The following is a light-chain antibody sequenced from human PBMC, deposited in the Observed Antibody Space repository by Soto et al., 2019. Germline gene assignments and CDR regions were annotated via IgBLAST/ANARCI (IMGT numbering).Light chain of an antibody. CDR1: QSVSSN. J-gene: IGKJ4*01. CDR3: QQYNNWPPT. CDR2: GAS. Sequence: EIVMTQSPATLSVSPGERATLSCRASQSVSSNLAWYQQKPGQAPRILIYGASTRATGIPARFSGSGSGTEFTLTISSPQSEDFAVYYCQQYNNWPPTFGGGTKVEIK. V-gene: IGKV3-15*01.